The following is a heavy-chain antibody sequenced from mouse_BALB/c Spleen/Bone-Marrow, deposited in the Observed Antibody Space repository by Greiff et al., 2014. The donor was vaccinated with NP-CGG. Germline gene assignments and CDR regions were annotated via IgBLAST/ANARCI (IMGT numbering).Heavy chain of an antibody. CDR3: ARLSYYGRFAY. D-gene: IGHD1-1*01. J-gene: IGHJ3*01. Sequence: EVQLQQSGGGLVQPGGSLKLSCATSGFDFSRYWMSWVRQAPGKGLEWIGEINPDSSTINYTPSLKYKFIISRDNAKNTLYLQMSKVRSEDTALYYCARLSYYGRFAYWGQGTLVTVSA. CDR2: INPDSSTI. V-gene: IGHV4-1*02. CDR1: GFDFSRYW.